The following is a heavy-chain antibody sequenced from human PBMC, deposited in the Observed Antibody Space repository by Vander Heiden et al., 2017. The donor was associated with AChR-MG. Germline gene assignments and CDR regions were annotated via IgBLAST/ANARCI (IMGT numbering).Heavy chain of an antibody. D-gene: IGHD6-6*01. V-gene: IGHV1-2*02. CDR2: INPNSGGT. Sequence: QVQLVQSGAEVKKPGASVMVSCKASGYTFTGYYLHWVRQAPGQGLEWMGWINPNSGGTNYAQKFQGRVTMTRDTSISTAYMELSRLRSDDTAVHYCARDGYSSSSESYYYGMDVWGQGTTVTVSS. CDR3: ARDGYSSSSESYYYGMDV. CDR1: GYTFTGYY. J-gene: IGHJ6*02.